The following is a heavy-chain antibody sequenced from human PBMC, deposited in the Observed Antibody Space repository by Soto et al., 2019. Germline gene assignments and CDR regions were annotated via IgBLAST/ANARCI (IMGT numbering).Heavy chain of an antibody. CDR1: GFTFSDRF. D-gene: IGHD1-26*01. CDR3: ASGTYSADDVYDM. Sequence: QVQLVESGGGLVKPGGSLRLSCGASGFTFSDRFMSWIRQAPGKGLEFVSYINRKSTYTSYAVSVRGRFTISRDNAKNSLYLQMNSLRVEDTAVYYCASGTYSADDVYDMWGQGTMVTVSS. J-gene: IGHJ3*02. CDR2: INRKSTYT. V-gene: IGHV3-11*06.